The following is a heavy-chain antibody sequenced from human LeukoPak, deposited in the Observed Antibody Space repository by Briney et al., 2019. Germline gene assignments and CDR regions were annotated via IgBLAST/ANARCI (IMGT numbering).Heavy chain of an antibody. Sequence: GGSLRLSCAASGFTVSSNYMSWVRQAPGKGLEWVSVIYSGGSTYYADSVKGRFTISRDNSKNTLYLQMNSLRAEDTAVYCCAGEDDYGGFNYFDYWGQGTLVTVSS. J-gene: IGHJ4*02. CDR3: AGEDDYGGFNYFDY. V-gene: IGHV3-66*01. CDR2: IYSGGST. D-gene: IGHD4-23*01. CDR1: GFTVSSNY.